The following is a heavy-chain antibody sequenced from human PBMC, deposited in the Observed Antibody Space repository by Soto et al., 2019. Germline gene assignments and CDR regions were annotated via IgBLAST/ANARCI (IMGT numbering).Heavy chain of an antibody. CDR3: ARGPYDFWCGYFNWFDP. CDR2: IYYSGST. J-gene: IGHJ5*02. V-gene: IGHV4-61*01. Sequence: SETLSLTCTVSGGSVSSGSYYWSWIRQPPGKGLEWIGYIYYSGSTNYNPSLKSRVTISVDTSKNQFSLKLSSVTAADTAVYYWARGPYDFWCGYFNWFDPWGQGSLVIVSS. D-gene: IGHD3-3*01. CDR1: GGSVSSGSYY.